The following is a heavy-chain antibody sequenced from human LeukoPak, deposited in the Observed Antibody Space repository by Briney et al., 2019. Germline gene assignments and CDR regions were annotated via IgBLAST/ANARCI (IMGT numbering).Heavy chain of an antibody. CDR1: GGSISSYY. CDR3: ARRSCSSTSCYPLDAFDI. V-gene: IGHV4-59*01. Sequence: SETLSLTCTVSGGSISSYYWSWIRQPPGKGLEWIGYIYYSGSTNYNPSLKSRVTISVDTSKNQFSLKLSSVTAADTAVYYCARRSCSSTSCYPLDAFDIWGQGTMVTVSS. D-gene: IGHD2-2*01. CDR2: IYYSGST. J-gene: IGHJ3*02.